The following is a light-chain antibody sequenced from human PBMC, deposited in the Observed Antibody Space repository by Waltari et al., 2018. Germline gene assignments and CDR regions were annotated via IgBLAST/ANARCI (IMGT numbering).Light chain of an antibody. CDR3: QQYNNWPPGVT. J-gene: IGKJ3*01. V-gene: IGKV3-15*01. CDR2: CAS. Sequence: EIVMTQSPATLSVSQGERATLSCRASQSVSSNLAWYTQKPGQAPRLLIYCASTRATGIPARFSGSGSGTEFTLTISSLQSEDFAVYYCQQYNNWPPGVTFGPGTKVDIK. CDR1: QSVSSN.